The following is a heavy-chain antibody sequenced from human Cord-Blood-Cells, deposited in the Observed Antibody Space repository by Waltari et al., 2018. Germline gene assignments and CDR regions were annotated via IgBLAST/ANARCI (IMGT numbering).Heavy chain of an antibody. CDR3: AREDPVAGTFDY. V-gene: IGHV3-13*01. CDR2: IGTDGDT. Sequence: EVQLVESGGGLVQPGGSLRLSCAAAGSPFSSYDMHWVRQATGKGLEWVSAIGTDGDTYYPGSVKGRFTISRENAKNSLYLQMNSLRAGDTAVYYCAREDPVAGTFDYWGQGTLVTVSS. CDR1: GSPFSSYD. D-gene: IGHD6-19*01. J-gene: IGHJ4*02.